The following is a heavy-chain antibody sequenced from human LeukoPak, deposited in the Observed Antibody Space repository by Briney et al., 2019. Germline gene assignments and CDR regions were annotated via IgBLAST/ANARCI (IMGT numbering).Heavy chain of an antibody. J-gene: IGHJ4*02. CDR1: AFNFSSYS. CDR2: ISSRSSYI. CDR3: ARRYHSDIFRSERTPLYYFDY. Sequence: GGSLRLSCAASAFNFSSYSMNWVRQAPGKGLEWVSSISSRSSYIYYADSVKGRFAISRDNAKNSLYLQMNSLRAEDTAVYYCARRYHSDIFRSERTPLYYFDYWGQGTLVTVSS. V-gene: IGHV3-21*01. D-gene: IGHD3-22*01.